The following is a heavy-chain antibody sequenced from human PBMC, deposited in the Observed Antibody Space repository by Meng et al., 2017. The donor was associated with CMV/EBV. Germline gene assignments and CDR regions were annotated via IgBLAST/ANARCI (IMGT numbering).Heavy chain of an antibody. D-gene: IGHD6-6*01. CDR2: ISYDGSNK. V-gene: IGHV3-30*04. CDR1: GFTFSSYA. Sequence: GGSLRLSCAASGFTFSSYAMHWVRQAPGKGLEWVAVISYDGSNKYYADSVKGRFTISRDNSKNTLYLQMNSLRAEATAVYYCARGMKPELIAARPYYYYGMDVWGQGTTVTVSS. CDR3: ARGMKPELIAARPYYYYGMDV. J-gene: IGHJ6*02.